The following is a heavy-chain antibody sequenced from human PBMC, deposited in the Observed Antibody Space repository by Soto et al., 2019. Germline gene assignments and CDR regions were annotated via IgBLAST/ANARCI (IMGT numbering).Heavy chain of an antibody. Sequence: ASVKVSCKASGYTFTSYGISWVRQAPGQGLEWMGWISAYNGNTNYAQKLQGRVTMTTDTSTSTAYMELRSLRSDDTAVYYCVRDVAIVVVPAAILPNYYYYGMDVWGQGTTVT. CDR3: VRDVAIVVVPAAILPNYYYYGMDV. J-gene: IGHJ6*02. CDR1: GYTFTSYG. D-gene: IGHD2-2*02. V-gene: IGHV1-18*04. CDR2: ISAYNGNT.